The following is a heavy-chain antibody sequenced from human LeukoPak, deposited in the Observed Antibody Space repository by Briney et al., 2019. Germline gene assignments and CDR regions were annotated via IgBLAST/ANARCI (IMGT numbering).Heavy chain of an antibody. J-gene: IGHJ5*02. D-gene: IGHD3-9*01. CDR2: IYYSGST. CDR3: ARHLSGLRYFDWSATFDP. Sequence: SETLSLTCTVSGGSFSSYYWSWIWQPPGKGLEWIGYIYYSGSTNYNPSLKSRVTISVDTSKNQFSLKLSSVTAADTAVYYCARHLSGLRYFDWSATFDPWGQGTLVTVSS. V-gene: IGHV4-59*08. CDR1: GGSFSSYY.